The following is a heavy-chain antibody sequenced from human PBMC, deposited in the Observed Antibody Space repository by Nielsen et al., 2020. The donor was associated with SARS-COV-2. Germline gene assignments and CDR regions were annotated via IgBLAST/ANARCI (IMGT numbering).Heavy chain of an antibody. CDR1: GYTFTNNY. V-gene: IGHV1-46*01. D-gene: IGHD3-22*01. CDR2: INPTNGGT. CDR3: ARDSSGTYRRVDY. J-gene: IGHJ4*02. Sequence: ASVKVSCKASGYTFTNNYMHWVRQAPGQGPEWMGLINPTNGGTTYAQKFLGRVTMTRDTSTSTVYMELSSLRSDDTAVYYCARDSSGTYRRVDYWGQGTTVTVSS.